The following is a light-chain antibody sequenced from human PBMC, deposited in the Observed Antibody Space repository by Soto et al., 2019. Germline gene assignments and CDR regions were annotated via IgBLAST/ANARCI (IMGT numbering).Light chain of an antibody. Sequence: DIQMTQSPSSLSASVGDRVTITGRASQGIRDALGWYQQKPGKAPKRLIYAASSLQSGVPSRFSGSGCGTEFTITISSLQPEDFATYYCLQHNRYPQTFGQGTKVEIK. J-gene: IGKJ1*01. CDR1: QGIRDA. CDR2: AAS. V-gene: IGKV1-17*01. CDR3: LQHNRYPQT.